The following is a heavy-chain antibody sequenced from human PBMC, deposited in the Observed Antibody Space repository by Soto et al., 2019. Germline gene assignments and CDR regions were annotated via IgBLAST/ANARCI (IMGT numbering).Heavy chain of an antibody. V-gene: IGHV1-69*08. CDR2: IIPILGIT. J-gene: IGHJ4*02. D-gene: IGHD3-10*01. Sequence: QVQLVQSGAEVRKPGSSVKVSCKASGDTFDSYTLSWVRQAPGQGLEWMGRIIPILGITNYALRFQGRVTLTADMSTSTAYMELSGLRSGDTAIDFCARDSYYYVSSKGGGYWGQGPLVTVSS. CDR3: ARDSYYYVSSKGGGY. CDR1: GDTFDSYT.